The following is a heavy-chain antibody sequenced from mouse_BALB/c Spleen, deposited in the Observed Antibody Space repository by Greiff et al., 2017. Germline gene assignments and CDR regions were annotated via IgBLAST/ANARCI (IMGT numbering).Heavy chain of an antibody. D-gene: IGHD2-2*01. V-gene: IGHV2-9*02. Sequence: VHLVESGPGLVAPSQSLSITCTVSGFSLTSYGVHWVRQPPGKGLEWLGVIWAGGSTNYNSALMSRLSISKDNSKSQVFLKMNSLQTDDTAMYYCAREIKGDGYDGRYYAMEYWGQGTSVTVSS. J-gene: IGHJ4*01. CDR1: GFSLTSYG. CDR2: IWAGGST. CDR3: AREIKGDGYDGRYYAMEY.